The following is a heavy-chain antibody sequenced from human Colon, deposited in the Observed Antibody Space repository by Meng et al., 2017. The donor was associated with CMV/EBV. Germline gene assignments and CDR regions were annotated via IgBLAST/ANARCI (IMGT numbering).Heavy chain of an antibody. CDR3: AKVADYADFVMEY. J-gene: IGHJ4*02. D-gene: IGHD4-17*01. CDR2: IRNDRSYE. V-gene: IGHV3-30*02. Sequence: VPAGDPLGLFWADSGLTFSAYCMHLVRQALGKGLEWVTFIRNDRSYEYYADSVQGRFTVSRDNSKNTMYLQMNSLGGDDTAVYYCAKVADYADFVMEYWGQGTLVTVSS. CDR1: GLTFSAYC.